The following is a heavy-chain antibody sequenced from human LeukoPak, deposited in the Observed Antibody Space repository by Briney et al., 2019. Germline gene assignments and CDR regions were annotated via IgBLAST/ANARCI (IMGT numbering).Heavy chain of an antibody. CDR2: ITARSKSI. D-gene: IGHD3-10*01. CDR3: VREGSGSTHYMDV. CDR1: GFTFSSHD. Sequence: GGSLRLSCATSGFTFSSHDMNWVRQAPGKGLEWVSSITARSKSIDYAGSVKGRFAISRDNAKNSLFLQMDSLRVEDTAVYYCVREGSGSTHYMDVWGKGTTVTVSS. V-gene: IGHV3-21*01. J-gene: IGHJ6*03.